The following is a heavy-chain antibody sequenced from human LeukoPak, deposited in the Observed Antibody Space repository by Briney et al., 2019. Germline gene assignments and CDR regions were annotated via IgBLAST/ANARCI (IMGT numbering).Heavy chain of an antibody. CDR3: AREVRVAAAGDDFDY. J-gene: IGHJ4*02. Sequence: GASVKVSCKASGYTFTSYGISWVRQAPGQGLEWMGWISAYNGNTNYAQKLQGRVTMTTDTSTSTAYMELRSLRSDDMAVYYCAREVRVAAAGDDFDYWGQGTLVTVSS. CDR1: GYTFTSYG. V-gene: IGHV1-18*03. CDR2: ISAYNGNT. D-gene: IGHD6-13*01.